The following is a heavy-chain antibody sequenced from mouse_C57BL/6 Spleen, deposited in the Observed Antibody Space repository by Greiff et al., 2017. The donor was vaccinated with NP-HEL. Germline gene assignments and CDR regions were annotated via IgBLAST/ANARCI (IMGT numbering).Heavy chain of an antibody. V-gene: IGHV1-80*01. J-gene: IGHJ1*03. CDR1: GYAFSSYW. CDR3: AREVITTVVARSYWYFDV. Sequence: VQLQQSGAELVKPGASVKISCKASGYAFSSYWMNWVKQRPGKGLEWIGQIYPGDGDTNYNGKFKGKATLTADKSSSTSYMQLSSLTSEDSAVYFGAREVITTVVARSYWYFDVWGTGTTVTVSS. D-gene: IGHD1-1*01. CDR2: IYPGDGDT.